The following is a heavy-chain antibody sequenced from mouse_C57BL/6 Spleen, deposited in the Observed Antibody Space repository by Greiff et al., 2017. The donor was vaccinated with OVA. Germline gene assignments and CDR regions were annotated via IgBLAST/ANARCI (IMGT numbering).Heavy chain of an antibody. D-gene: IGHD2-4*01. J-gene: IGHJ3*01. CDR1: GYAFSSYW. CDR2: IYPGDGDT. V-gene: IGHV1-80*01. CDR3: ARQVDYDGAWFAY. Sequence: VQLQQSGAELVKPGASVKISCKASGYAFSSYWMNWVKQRPGTGLEWIGQIYPGDGDTNYNGKFKGKATLTADKSSSTAYMQLSSLTSEDSAVYFCARQVDYDGAWFAYWGQGTLVTVSA.